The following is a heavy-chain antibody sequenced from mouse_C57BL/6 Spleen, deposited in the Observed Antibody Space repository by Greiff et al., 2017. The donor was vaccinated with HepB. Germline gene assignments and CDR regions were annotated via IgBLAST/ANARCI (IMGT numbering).Heavy chain of an antibody. CDR2: ISDGGSYT. CDR3: ARGGYGSIYAMDY. D-gene: IGHD1-1*01. V-gene: IGHV5-4*03. J-gene: IGHJ4*01. Sequence: DVKLVESGGGLVKPGGSLKLFCAASGFTFSSYAMSWVRQTPEKRLEWVATISDGGSYTYYPDNVKGRFTISRDNAKNNLYLQMSHLKSEDTAMYYCARGGYGSIYAMDYWGQGTSVTVSS. CDR1: GFTFSSYA.